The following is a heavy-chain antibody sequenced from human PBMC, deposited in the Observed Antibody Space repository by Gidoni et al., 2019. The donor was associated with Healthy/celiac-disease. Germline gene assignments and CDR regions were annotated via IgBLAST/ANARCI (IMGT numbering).Heavy chain of an antibody. J-gene: IGHJ4*02. Sequence: QVQLVESGCGVVQPGRSLNVSCAASAFTFSSYGMHWVRQAPGKGLEWGEVISYDGSNKYYADSVKGRFTISRDNSKNTLYLQMNSLRAEDTAVYYCAKDRAGTTTFFDYWGQGTLVTVSS. CDR1: AFTFSSYG. CDR2: ISYDGSNK. V-gene: IGHV3-30*18. D-gene: IGHD4-17*01. CDR3: AKDRAGTTTFFDY.